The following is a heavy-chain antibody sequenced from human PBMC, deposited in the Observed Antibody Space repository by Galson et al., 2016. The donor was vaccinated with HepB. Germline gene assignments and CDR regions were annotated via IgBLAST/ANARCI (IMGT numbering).Heavy chain of an antibody. CDR2: IYYGGST. CDR3: ASRRHFRYYFDL. J-gene: IGHJ4*02. V-gene: IGHV4-31*03. Sequence: TLSLTCTVSGGPINSGGHYWTWIRQHPGKGLEWIGYIYYGGSTYYSPSLKSRVTISMDTSKSQFSLRLNSVTAADTAVYYYASRRHFRYYFDLWGQGTPVTVSS. CDR1: GGPINSGGHY.